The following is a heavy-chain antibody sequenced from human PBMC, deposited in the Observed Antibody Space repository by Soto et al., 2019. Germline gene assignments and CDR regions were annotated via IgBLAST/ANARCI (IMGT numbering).Heavy chain of an antibody. CDR3: AKNGQPPYYYYGLDV. D-gene: IGHD2-8*01. Sequence: QGHLVQSGAEVKKPGTSVKVSCKASGYTFTRYGISWVRQAPGQGLEWMGWISGYNGDTNYAQNLQGRVTMTIDTSTSTAKMELRSLKSDDTAVYYCAKNGQPPYYYYGLDVWGQGTTVTVSS. CDR1: GYTFTRYG. J-gene: IGHJ6*02. V-gene: IGHV1-18*01. CDR2: ISGYNGDT.